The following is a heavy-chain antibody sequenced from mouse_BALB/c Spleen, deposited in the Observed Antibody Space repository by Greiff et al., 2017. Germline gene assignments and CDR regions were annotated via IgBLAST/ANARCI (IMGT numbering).Heavy chain of an antibody. CDR2: ISSGGSYT. CDR3: GRGGPLFDY. V-gene: IGHV5-9-1*01. CDR1: GFTFSSYA. D-gene: IGHD6-1*01. J-gene: IGHJ2*01. Sequence: EVKLVESGGGLVKPGGSLKLSCAASGFTFSSYAMSWVRQTPEKRLEWVATISSGGSYTYYPDSVKGRFTISRDNAKNTLYLQMSSLRSEDTAMYYGGRGGPLFDYWGQGTTVTVSA.